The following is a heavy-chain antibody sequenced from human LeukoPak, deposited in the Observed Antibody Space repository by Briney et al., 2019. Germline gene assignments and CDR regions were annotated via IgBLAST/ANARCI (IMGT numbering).Heavy chain of an antibody. CDR1: GFTFSDYW. J-gene: IGHJ5*02. CDR3: ARDRVTRNWFDP. Sequence: GGSLRLSCAASGFTFSDYWMSWVRQAPGKGLEWVANIKQDGSEKYYVDSVKGRFTISRDNAKNSLYLQMNSLRAEDTAVYYCARDRVTRNWFDPWGQGTLVTVSS. V-gene: IGHV3-7*01. CDR2: IKQDGSEK. D-gene: IGHD2-21*02.